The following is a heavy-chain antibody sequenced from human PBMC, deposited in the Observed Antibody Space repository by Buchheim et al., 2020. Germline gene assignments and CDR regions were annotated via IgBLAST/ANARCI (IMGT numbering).Heavy chain of an antibody. Sequence: QVQLVESGGGVVQPGRSLRLSCAASGFTFSSYGMHWVRQAPGKGLEWVAVISYDGSNKYYADSVKGRFTISRDNSQTSLYLQMNSLRAEDTAVYYCAKDGSGFLEWLTYYYYYGMDVWGQGTT. CDR2: ISYDGSNK. CDR3: AKDGSGFLEWLTYYYYYGMDV. CDR1: GFTFSSYG. D-gene: IGHD3-3*01. J-gene: IGHJ6*02. V-gene: IGHV3-30*18.